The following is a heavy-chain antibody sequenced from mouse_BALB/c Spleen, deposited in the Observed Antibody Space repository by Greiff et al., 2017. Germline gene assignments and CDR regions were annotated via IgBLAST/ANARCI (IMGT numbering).Heavy chain of an antibody. CDR2: IWAGGST. J-gene: IGHJ2*01. CDR3: ARDHYRNYFDY. CDR1: GFSLTSYG. D-gene: IGHD2-14*01. V-gene: IGHV2-9*02. Sequence: QVQLKESGPGLVAPSQSLSITCTVSGFSLTSYGVHWVRQPPGKGLEWLGVIWAGGSTNYNSALMSRLSISKDNSKSQVFLKMNSLQTDDTAMYYCARDHYRNYFDYWGQGTTLTVSS.